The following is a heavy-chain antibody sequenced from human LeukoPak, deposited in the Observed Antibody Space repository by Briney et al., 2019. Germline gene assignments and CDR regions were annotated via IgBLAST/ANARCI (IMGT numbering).Heavy chain of an antibody. CDR2: IGKSGTT. Sequence: QSGGSLRLSCAASGFTFSDYYMSWIRQAPGKGLEWVSVIGKSGTTYYADSVKGRFTISRDNSKSTLYLQMNSLRAEDTAVYYCAKRDSTGLHYFDYWGQGTLVTVSS. J-gene: IGHJ4*02. V-gene: IGHV3-53*01. CDR3: AKRDSTGLHYFDY. D-gene: IGHD1-1*01. CDR1: GFTFSDYY.